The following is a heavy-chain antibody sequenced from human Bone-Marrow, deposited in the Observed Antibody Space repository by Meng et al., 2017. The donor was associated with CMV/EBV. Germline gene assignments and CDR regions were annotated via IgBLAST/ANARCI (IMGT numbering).Heavy chain of an antibody. V-gene: IGHV3-21*01. Sequence: LSLTCAASGFTFSSYSMNWVRQAPGKGLEWVSSISSSSSYIYYADSVKGRFTISRDNAKNSLYLQMNSLRAEDTAVYYCARGGGTPWGMDVWGQGTTVTVSS. CDR1: GFTFSSYS. J-gene: IGHJ6*02. CDR2: ISSSSSYI. CDR3: ARGGGTPWGMDV. D-gene: IGHD3-16*01.